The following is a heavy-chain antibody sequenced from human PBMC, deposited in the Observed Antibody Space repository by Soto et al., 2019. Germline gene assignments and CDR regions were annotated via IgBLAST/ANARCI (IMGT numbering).Heavy chain of an antibody. CDR2: INAGNGNT. Sequence: GASVKVSCKASGYTFTSYAMHWVRQAPGQRPEWMGWINAGNGNTKYSQKFQGRVTITRDTSASTAYMELSSLRSEDTAVYYCARNLMDYDILTGYYMGYYFDYWGQGTLVTVSS. D-gene: IGHD3-9*01. J-gene: IGHJ4*02. CDR1: GYTFTSYA. V-gene: IGHV1-3*01. CDR3: ARNLMDYDILTGYYMGYYFDY.